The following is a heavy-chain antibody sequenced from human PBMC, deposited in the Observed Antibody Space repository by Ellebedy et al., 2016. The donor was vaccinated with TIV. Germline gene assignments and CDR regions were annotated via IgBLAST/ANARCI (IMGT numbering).Heavy chain of an antibody. CDR3: ARDLFRDSPRVGSPIWAFDL. D-gene: IGHD3-10*02. V-gene: IGHV1-69*04. CDR1: GGTFSNFG. Sequence: AASVKVSCKASGGTFSNFGLSWVRQAPGQGLEWMGRIIPVVGISKYTQRFQDRVTITADESTGTVYMDLSSLTSDDTAVYYCARDLFRDSPRVGSPIWAFDLWGQGTTVTVSS. CDR2: IIPVVGIS. J-gene: IGHJ3*01.